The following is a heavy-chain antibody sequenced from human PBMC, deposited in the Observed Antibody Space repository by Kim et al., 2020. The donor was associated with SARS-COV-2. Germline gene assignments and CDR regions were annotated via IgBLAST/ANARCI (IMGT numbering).Heavy chain of an antibody. CDR1: GYSFSSYW. Sequence: GESLKISCKGSGYSFSSYWIAWVRQMPGKGLEWMGIIYPGDSYTKYNPSFQGQVTISADKSISTSYLQWSSLGASDTAIYYCTRREVVPAKLFLTNPDYFDYWGQGTVVTVSS. CDR2: IYPGDSYT. V-gene: IGHV5-51*01. CDR3: TRREVVPAKLFLTNPDYFDY. D-gene: IGHD2-21*02. J-gene: IGHJ4*02.